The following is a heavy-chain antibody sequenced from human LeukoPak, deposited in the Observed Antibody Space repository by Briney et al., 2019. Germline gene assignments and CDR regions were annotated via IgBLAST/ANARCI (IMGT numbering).Heavy chain of an antibody. J-gene: IGHJ4*02. CDR3: AISITPPDSSGYVDY. CDR2: FDPEDGET. Sequence: ASVKVSCKTSGYNFNSHHVHWVRQAPGKGLEWMGGFDPEDGETIYAQKFQGRVTMTEDTSTDTAYMELSSLRSEDTAVYYCAISITPPDSSGYVDYWGQGTLVTVSS. V-gene: IGHV1-24*01. D-gene: IGHD3-22*01. CDR1: GYNFNSHH.